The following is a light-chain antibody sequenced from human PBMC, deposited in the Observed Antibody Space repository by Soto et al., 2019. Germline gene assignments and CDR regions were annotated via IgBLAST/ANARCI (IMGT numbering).Light chain of an antibody. Sequence: QSVLTQPASVSGSPGQSITISCTGTSSDVGGYNYVSWYQQHPGKAPKLMIYDVSNRPSGVSNRFSGSKSSNTASLTISGLQAEDEADYYCSSYTSSSTSCVFGGGTKLTVL. CDR3: SSYTSSSTSCV. CDR2: DVS. V-gene: IGLV2-14*01. CDR1: SSDVGGYNY. J-gene: IGLJ2*01.